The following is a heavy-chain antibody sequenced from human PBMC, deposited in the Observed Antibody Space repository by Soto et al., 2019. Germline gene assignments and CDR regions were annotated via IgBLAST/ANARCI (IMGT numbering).Heavy chain of an antibody. CDR2: LNGSGGST. J-gene: IGHJ4*02. D-gene: IGHD3-10*01. Sequence: EVRLLESGGGVVQPGWYLILSCAASGFTFSNYDMTWVRQAPGKGLEWVSGLNGSGGSTSSADSWKGRFAISRDNSKNTLYLQMNSLRDGATAVYYFARGFSAGKGSPPDYWGQGTLVTVSS. CDR3: ARGFSAGKGSPPDY. CDR1: GFTFSNYD. V-gene: IGHV3-23*01.